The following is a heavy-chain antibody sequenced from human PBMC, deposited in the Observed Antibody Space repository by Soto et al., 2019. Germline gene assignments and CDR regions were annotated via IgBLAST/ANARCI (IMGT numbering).Heavy chain of an antibody. CDR2: IYYSGST. CDR1: GGSISSSSYY. J-gene: IGHJ4*02. Sequence: QLQESGPGLVKPSETLSLTCTVSGGSISSSSYYWGWIRQPPGKGLEWIGSIYYSGSTYYNPSLKSRVTISVDTSKNQFSLKLSSVTAADTAVYYCAGELGYCSGGSCYPDPTFDYWGQGTLVTVSS. D-gene: IGHD2-15*01. V-gene: IGHV4-39*01. CDR3: AGELGYCSGGSCYPDPTFDY.